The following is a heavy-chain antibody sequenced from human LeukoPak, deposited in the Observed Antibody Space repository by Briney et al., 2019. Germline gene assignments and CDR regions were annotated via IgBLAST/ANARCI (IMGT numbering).Heavy chain of an antibody. J-gene: IGHJ4*02. V-gene: IGHV4-59*11. D-gene: IGHD6-19*01. CDR1: GGSISSHY. CDR3: AREGYSSGWNDY. CDR2: IYYSGTT. Sequence: SETLSLTCSVFGGSISSHYWSWIRQPPGKGPEWIGCIYYSGTTNYNPSLNSRVTISVDMSKNQFSLKLRSVTAADTAVYYCAREGYSSGWNDYWGQGTLVTVSS.